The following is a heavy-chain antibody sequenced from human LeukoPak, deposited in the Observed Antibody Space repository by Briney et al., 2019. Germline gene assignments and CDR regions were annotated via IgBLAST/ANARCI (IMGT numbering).Heavy chain of an antibody. J-gene: IGHJ4*02. V-gene: IGHV3-74*01. D-gene: IGHD5-18*01. Sequence: GGSLRLSCAASGFTFISYWMHWVRQAPGKGLVWVSRINRDGSSTDYADSVTGRFTISRDNAKNTLYLQMNSLRGEDTAVYFCARDAPGNTALDYWGQGTLVTVSS. CDR1: GFTFISYW. CDR2: INRDGSST. CDR3: ARDAPGNTALDY.